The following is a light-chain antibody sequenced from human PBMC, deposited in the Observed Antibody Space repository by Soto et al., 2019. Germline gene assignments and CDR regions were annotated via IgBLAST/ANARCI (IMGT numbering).Light chain of an antibody. CDR2: GAS. CDR3: QQYGSSPWT. J-gene: IGKJ1*01. Sequence: EIVLTQSPGTLSLSPGERATLSCRASQSVSSSYLAWYQQKPGQAPRLLIYGASSRATGIPDRFSGSGSGTDFTLTISRREPEDFAVYYCQQYGSSPWTFGQGTKVELK. V-gene: IGKV3-20*01. CDR1: QSVSSSY.